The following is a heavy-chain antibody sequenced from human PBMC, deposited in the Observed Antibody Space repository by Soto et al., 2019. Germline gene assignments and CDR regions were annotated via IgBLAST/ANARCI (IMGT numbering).Heavy chain of an antibody. CDR2: LNGDGSTT. CDR1: GFTFSSYW. CDR3: ARDWRNLGMDV. V-gene: IGHV3-74*01. J-gene: IGHJ6*02. Sequence: EMQLVESGGGLVQPGGSLRLSCADSGFTFSSYWMYWVRQAPGKGLGWVSGLNGDGSTTRYADSVKGRFTISRDNAKNTLYLQMNRLRAEDTAVYYCARDWRNLGMDVWGQGTTVIVSS.